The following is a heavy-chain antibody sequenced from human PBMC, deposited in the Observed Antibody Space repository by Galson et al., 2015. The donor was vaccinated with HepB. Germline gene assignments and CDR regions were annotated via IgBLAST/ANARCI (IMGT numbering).Heavy chain of an antibody. J-gene: IGHJ4*02. Sequence: SLRLSCAASGFTLSVSTMHWVRQAMHWVRQAPGKGLEWVAVISSDGTNKYHADSVKGRFTISRDNSKNTLYLQMNGLRAEDTAVYYCARGPLIEGYITAGKQQLVTAFDYWGQGTLVTVSS. CDR1: GFTLSVSTMHWVRQA. V-gene: IGHV3-30*04. CDR3: ARGPLIEGYITAGKQQLVTAFDY. CDR2: ISSDGTNK. D-gene: IGHD6-13*01.